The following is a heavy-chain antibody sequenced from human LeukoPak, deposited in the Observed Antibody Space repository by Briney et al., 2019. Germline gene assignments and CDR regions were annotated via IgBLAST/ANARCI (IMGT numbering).Heavy chain of an antibody. V-gene: IGHV3-23*01. CDR1: GFTFSSYA. CDR2: ISGSGGST. Sequence: PGGSLRLSCAASGFTFSSYAMSWVPQAPGKGLEWVSAISGSGGSTYYADSVKGRFTISRDNSKNTLYLQMNSLRAEDTAVYYCAKPRGSYSRVGDAFDIWGQGTMVTVSS. J-gene: IGHJ3*02. CDR3: AKPRGSYSRVGDAFDI. D-gene: IGHD1-26*01.